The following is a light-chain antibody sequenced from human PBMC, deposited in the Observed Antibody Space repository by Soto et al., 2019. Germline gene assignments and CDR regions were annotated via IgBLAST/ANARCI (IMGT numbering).Light chain of an antibody. CDR3: AAWDDTLNGPV. V-gene: IGLV1-40*01. Sequence: QSALTQPPSVSGAPGQTITISCTGSSSNIGAGYDVHWYQQLPGRAPKLLIYGSNQRPSGVPDRFSGSKSGTSASLAISGLQSEDESDYYCAAWDDTLNGPVFGGGTKLTVL. CDR2: GSN. J-gene: IGLJ2*01. CDR1: SSNIGAGYD.